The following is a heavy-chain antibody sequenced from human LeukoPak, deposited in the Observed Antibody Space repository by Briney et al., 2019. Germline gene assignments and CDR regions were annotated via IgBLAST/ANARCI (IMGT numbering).Heavy chain of an antibody. V-gene: IGHV3-30-3*01. J-gene: IGHJ4*02. Sequence: GGSLRLSCTASGFTFSGYLMHWVRQSPGKGLEWVAGMLSDDRSTAYYADSVKGRVTISRVNAKNTLYLYISSLTTEDTAVYYCARDARDTAYDSDVFDYWGQGTLVTVSS. CDR3: ARDARDTAYDSDVFDY. CDR2: MLSDDRSTA. CDR1: GFTFSGYL. D-gene: IGHD5-12*01.